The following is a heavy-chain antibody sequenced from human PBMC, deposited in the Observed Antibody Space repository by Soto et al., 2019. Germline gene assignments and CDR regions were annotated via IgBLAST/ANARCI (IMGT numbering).Heavy chain of an antibody. Sequence: EVQLVESGGGLIQPGGSLRLSCAASGFTVSSNYMSWVRQAPGKGLEWVSVIYSGGSTYYADSVKGRFTISRDNSTNTLYLQMNSLRAEDTAVYYCARGPSDSSGYYGGFDYWGQGTLVTVSS. J-gene: IGHJ4*02. V-gene: IGHV3-53*01. D-gene: IGHD3-22*01. CDR3: ARGPSDSSGYYGGFDY. CDR2: IYSGGST. CDR1: GFTVSSNY.